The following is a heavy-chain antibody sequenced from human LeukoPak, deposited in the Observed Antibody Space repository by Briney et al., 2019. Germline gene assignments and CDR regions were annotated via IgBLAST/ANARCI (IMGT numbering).Heavy chain of an antibody. CDR1: GDSISSGGYY. CDR2: IDYSGST. D-gene: IGHD4-17*01. CDR3: ARETSTTYYGDYEGGWFDP. Sequence: PSETLSLTCTGSGDSISSGGYYWSWIRQHPGKGLEWIGYIDYSGSTYYNPSLKSRVTISVDTSKNQFSLKLSSVTAADTAVYYCARETSTTYYGDYEGGWFDPWGQGTLVTVSS. J-gene: IGHJ5*02. V-gene: IGHV4-31*03.